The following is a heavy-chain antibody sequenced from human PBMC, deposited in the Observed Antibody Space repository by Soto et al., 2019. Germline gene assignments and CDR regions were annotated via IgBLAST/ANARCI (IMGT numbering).Heavy chain of an antibody. Sequence: GASVKVSCKASGYTSNTNGISWVRQAPGQGLEWMGWISVYNGNTKYAQKFQGRVTMTTDESTSTAYMELSSLRSEDTAVYYCARYLPTMVRGVINPLDYYYYYGMDVWGQGTTVTVSS. CDR1: GYTSNTNG. D-gene: IGHD3-10*01. V-gene: IGHV1-18*01. CDR2: ISVYNGNT. J-gene: IGHJ6*02. CDR3: ARYLPTMVRGVINPLDYYYYYGMDV.